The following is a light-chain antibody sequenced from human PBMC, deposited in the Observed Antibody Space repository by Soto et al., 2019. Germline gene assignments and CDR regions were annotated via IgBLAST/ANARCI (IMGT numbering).Light chain of an antibody. J-gene: IGKJ2*01. V-gene: IGKV1D-12*01. Sequence: DIQMTQSPSSVSASVGDRVTITCRASQDITSCLAWYQQKPGKAPKLLIHAQTRLQSAVPSRFSVSGSVTDFTPAISSPQPEDVATYYCQQAYSCPYTFGQGTKLEIK. CDR2: AQT. CDR3: QQAYSCPYT. CDR1: QDITSC.